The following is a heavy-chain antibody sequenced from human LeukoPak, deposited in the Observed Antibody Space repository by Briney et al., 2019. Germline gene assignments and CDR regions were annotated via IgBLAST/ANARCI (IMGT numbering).Heavy chain of an antibody. D-gene: IGHD3-10*01. J-gene: IGHJ6*03. CDR3: AREDDGSGSWTMTYYYYYYMDV. Sequence: SETLSLTCTVSGGSISSYYWNWIRQPPGKGLEWIGSIYHSGSTYYNPSLKSRVTISVDTSKNQFSLNLSSVTAADTAVYYCAREDDGSGSWTMTYYYYYYMDVWGKGTTVTVSS. CDR2: IYHSGST. CDR1: GGSISSYY. V-gene: IGHV4-38-2*02.